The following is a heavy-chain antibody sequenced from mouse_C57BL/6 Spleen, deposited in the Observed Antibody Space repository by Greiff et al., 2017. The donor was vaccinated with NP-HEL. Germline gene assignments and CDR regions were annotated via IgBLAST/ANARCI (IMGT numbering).Heavy chain of an antibody. CDR3: ARYSAYYRDAMDY. J-gene: IGHJ4*01. V-gene: IGHV5-12*01. Sequence: EVKLQESGGGLVQPGGSLKLSCAASGFTFSDYYMYWVRQTPEKRLEWVAYISNGGGSTYYPATVKGRFTISRDNAKNTLYLQMSRLKSEDTAMYYCARYSAYYRDAMDYWGQGTSVTVSS. D-gene: IGHD2-12*01. CDR1: GFTFSDYY. CDR2: ISNGGGST.